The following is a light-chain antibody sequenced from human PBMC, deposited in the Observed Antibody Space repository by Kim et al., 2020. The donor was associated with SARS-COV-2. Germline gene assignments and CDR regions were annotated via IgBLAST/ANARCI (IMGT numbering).Light chain of an antibody. CDR2: GAS. Sequence: EIVLTQSPGALSLSPGEGATLSCRASQSLSRSYLAWYQQKPGQAPRLLIYGASSRATGIPDRFSGSGSGTDFTLTISRLEPEDFAVYYCQQYDSSPRTFGGGTKVDIK. J-gene: IGKJ4*01. V-gene: IGKV3-20*01. CDR1: QSLSRSY. CDR3: QQYDSSPRT.